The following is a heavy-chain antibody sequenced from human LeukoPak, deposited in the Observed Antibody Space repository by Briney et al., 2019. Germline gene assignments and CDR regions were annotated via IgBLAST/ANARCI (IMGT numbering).Heavy chain of an antibody. CDR1: GGSFSGYY. V-gene: IGHV4-34*01. CDR2: INHSGST. CDR3: ARATYDFWSGYYTPQFDH. Sequence: SETLSLTCAVYGGSFSGYYWSWIRQPPGKGLEWIGEINHSGSTNYNPSLKSRVTISVDTSKNQFSLKLSSVTAADTAVYYCARATYDFWSGYYTPQFDHWGQGTLVTVSS. D-gene: IGHD3-3*01. J-gene: IGHJ4*02.